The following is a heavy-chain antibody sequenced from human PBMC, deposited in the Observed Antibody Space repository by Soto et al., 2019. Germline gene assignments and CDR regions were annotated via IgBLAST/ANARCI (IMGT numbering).Heavy chain of an antibody. V-gene: IGHV4-31*03. J-gene: IGHJ6*02. CDR2: IYYSGST. Sequence: QVQLQESGPGLVKPSQTLSLTCTVSGGSISSGGYYWSWIRQHPGKGLEWIGYIYYSGSTYYNPSLKSRVTISVDTSKNQFSLKLSSVTAADTAVYCCARGAPAATFFGMDVWGQGTTVTVSS. CDR1: GGSISSGGYY. D-gene: IGHD2-2*01. CDR3: ARGAPAATFFGMDV.